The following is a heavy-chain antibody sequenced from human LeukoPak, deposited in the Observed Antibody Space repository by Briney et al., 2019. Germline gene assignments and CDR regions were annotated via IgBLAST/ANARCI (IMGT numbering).Heavy chain of an antibody. CDR1: GFTVSSNY. Sequence: GGSLRLSCAASGFTVSSNYMSWVRQAPGKGLEWVSVIYSSGTTYYADSVKGRFTISRDNSKNSLYLQMNSLRAEDTAVYYCARSGTTYYYDSSARIWGQGTMVTVSS. V-gene: IGHV3-66*01. CDR2: IYSSGTT. J-gene: IGHJ3*02. D-gene: IGHD3-22*01. CDR3: ARSGTTYYYDSSARI.